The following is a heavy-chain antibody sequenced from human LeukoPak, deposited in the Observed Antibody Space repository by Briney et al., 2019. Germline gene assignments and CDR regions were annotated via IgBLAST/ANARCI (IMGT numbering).Heavy chain of an antibody. CDR1: GFTFSDYY. CDR3: ARDVGGIVGATTFDY. J-gene: IGHJ4*02. Sequence: GGSLRLSCAASGFTFSDYYMSWIRQAPGKGLEWVSYISSSSSYTNYADSVKGRFTISRDSAKNSLYLQMNSLRAEDTAVYYCARDVGGIVGATTFDYWGQGTRVTVSS. D-gene: IGHD1-26*01. V-gene: IGHV3-11*06. CDR2: ISSSSSYT.